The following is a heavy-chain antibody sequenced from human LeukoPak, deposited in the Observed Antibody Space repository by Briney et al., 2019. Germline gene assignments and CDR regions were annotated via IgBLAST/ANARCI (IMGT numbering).Heavy chain of an antibody. J-gene: IGHJ5*02. V-gene: IGHV3-66*01. CDR3: ARSTVTFNWFDP. CDR2: IYSGGST. Sequence: QAGGSLRLSCAASGFTVSSNYMSWVRQAPGKGLEWVSVIYSGGSTYYADSVKGRFTISRDNSKNTLYPQMNSLRAEDTAVYYCARSTVTFNWFDPWGQGTLVTVSS. D-gene: IGHD4-11*01. CDR1: GFTVSSNY.